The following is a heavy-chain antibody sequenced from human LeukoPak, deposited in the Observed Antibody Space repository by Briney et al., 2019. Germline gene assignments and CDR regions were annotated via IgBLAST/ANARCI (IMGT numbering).Heavy chain of an antibody. V-gene: IGHV1-2*02. J-gene: IGHJ3*02. CDR2: INPSSGGT. D-gene: IGHD3-22*01. CDR3: GRDYYDSSGDGAFDI. Sequence: ASLKVSCKASGYTFTGYYMHWVRQAPGQGLKGMEWINPSSGGTNYAQKFQDRVTMTRDTSISTVYMELSRLRSDDTAVYYCGRDYYDSSGDGAFDIWGHGTMVTVSS. CDR1: GYTFTGYY.